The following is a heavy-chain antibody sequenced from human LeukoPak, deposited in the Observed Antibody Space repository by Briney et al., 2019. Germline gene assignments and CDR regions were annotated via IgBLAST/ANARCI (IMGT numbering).Heavy chain of an antibody. CDR1: GYTFTSYA. V-gene: IGHV1-3*01. J-gene: IGHJ4*02. CDR2: INAGNGNT. CDR3: AREGLWFGELLSGGKDY. D-gene: IGHD3-10*01. Sequence: ASVKVSCKASGYTFTSYAMRWVRQAPGQRLEWMGWINAGNGNTKYSQKFQGRVTITRDTSASTAYMELSSLRSEDTAVYYCAREGLWFGELLSGGKDYWGQGTLVTVSS.